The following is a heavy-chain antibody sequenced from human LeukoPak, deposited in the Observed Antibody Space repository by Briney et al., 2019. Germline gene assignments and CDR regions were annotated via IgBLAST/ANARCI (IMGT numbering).Heavy chain of an antibody. CDR3: KEVDY. J-gene: IGHJ4*02. V-gene: IGHV3-30*04. CDR2: ISYDGSDK. CDR1: GFTFSNYA. Sequence: GGSLRLSCAASGFTFSNYAMHWVRQAPGKGLEWVAAISYDGSDKYYADSVKGRFTISRDNSRNTLYLQMNSLRVEDTAVYYCKEVDYWGQGTLVTVSP.